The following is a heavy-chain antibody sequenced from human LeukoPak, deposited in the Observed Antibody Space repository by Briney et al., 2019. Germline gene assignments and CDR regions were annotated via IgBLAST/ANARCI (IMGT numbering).Heavy chain of an antibody. CDR2: IYYSGST. CDR3: ARDPQTYGDYGVY. Sequence: SETLSLTCAVYGGSFSGYYWSWIRQPAGKGLEWIGSIYYSGSTYYNPSLKSRVTISVDTSKNQFSLKLSSVTAADTAVYYCARDPQTYGDYGVYWGQGTLVTVSS. V-gene: IGHV4-34*11. D-gene: IGHD4-17*01. CDR1: GGSFSGYY. J-gene: IGHJ4*02.